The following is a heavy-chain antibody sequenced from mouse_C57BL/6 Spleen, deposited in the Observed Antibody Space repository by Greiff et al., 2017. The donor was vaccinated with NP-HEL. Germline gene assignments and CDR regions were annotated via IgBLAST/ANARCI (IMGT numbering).Heavy chain of an antibody. J-gene: IGHJ1*03. CDR2: IYPGSGST. D-gene: IGHD1-1*01. Sequence: QVQLKQPGAELVKPGASVKMSCKASGYTFTSYWITWVKQRPGQGLEWIGDIYPGSGSTNYNEKFKSKATLTVDTSSSTAYMQLSSLTSEDSAVYYCARGGIYYGSSYGYFDVWGTGTTVTVSS. CDR1: GYTFTSYW. V-gene: IGHV1-55*01. CDR3: ARGGIYYGSSYGYFDV.